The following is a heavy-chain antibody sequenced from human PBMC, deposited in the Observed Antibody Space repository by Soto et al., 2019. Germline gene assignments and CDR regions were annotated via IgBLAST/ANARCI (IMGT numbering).Heavy chain of an antibody. Sequence: SETLCVTCTVSGGSISSHYWSWIRQSPGKGMEWIGNIDYSGSTNYNPSLKSRVTISVDTSKKQFSLKLRSVTGADTAVYYCASLCTYRHCLFSYRGQGSLVTVSS. CDR2: IDYSGST. CDR3: ASLCTYRHCLFSY. V-gene: IGHV4-59*11. D-gene: IGHD3-16*02. CDR1: GGSISSHY. J-gene: IGHJ1*01.